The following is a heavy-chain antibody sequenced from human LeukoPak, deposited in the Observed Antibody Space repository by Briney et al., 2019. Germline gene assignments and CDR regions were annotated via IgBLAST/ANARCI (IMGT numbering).Heavy chain of an antibody. J-gene: IGHJ1*01. CDR2: INPSGGST. CDR3: ARIDREVRQHRRQFFQH. D-gene: IGHD3-10*01. Sequence: ASVKVSCKASGYTFTSYYIHWVRQAPGQALEWMGIINPSGGSTSYAQKFQGRVTMTRDMSTSTVYMELSSLGSEDTAVFYCARIDREVRQHRRQFFQHWGQGTLVTVSS. CDR1: GYTFTSYY. V-gene: IGHV1-46*01.